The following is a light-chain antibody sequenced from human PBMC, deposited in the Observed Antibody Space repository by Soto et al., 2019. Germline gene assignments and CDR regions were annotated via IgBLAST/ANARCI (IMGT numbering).Light chain of an antibody. J-gene: IGKJ5*01. CDR2: DAA. CDR1: QSIRNK. V-gene: IGKV3-15*01. CDR3: QQYNEWPT. Sequence: ETLMTQSPATLSVSPGERVTLSCRASQSIRNKLAWYQHKPGQAPRLLIYDAATRATGIAARFSGSGSETEFTLTFSSLQSGDFAVYYCQQYNEWPTFGQGTRLEIK.